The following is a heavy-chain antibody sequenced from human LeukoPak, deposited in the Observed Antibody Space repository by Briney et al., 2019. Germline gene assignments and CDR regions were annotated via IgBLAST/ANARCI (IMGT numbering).Heavy chain of an antibody. V-gene: IGHV3-48*03. J-gene: IGHJ4*02. CDR3: TRLGKAMVRDMVDW. D-gene: IGHD3-10*01. CDR1: GFTFSSYE. Sequence: PGGSLRLSCAASGFTFSSYEMNWVRQAPEKGLEWFSYITSSGNMVYYADSVKGRFTISRDNAKNSLYLQMNSLRAEDSAVYYCTRLGKAMVRDMVDWWGQGTLVTVSS. CDR2: ITSSGNMV.